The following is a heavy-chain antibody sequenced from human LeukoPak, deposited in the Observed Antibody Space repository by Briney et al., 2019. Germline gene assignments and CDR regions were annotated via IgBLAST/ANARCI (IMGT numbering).Heavy chain of an antibody. Sequence: PSETLSLTCAVYGGSFSGYYWGWIRQPPGKGLEWIGEINHSGSTNYNPSLKSRVTISVDTSKNQFSLKLSSVTAADTAVYYCARGQGYDSSGYYYGLLRNLYYFDYWGQGTLVTVSS. CDR3: ARGQGYDSSGYYYGLLRNLYYFDY. V-gene: IGHV4-34*01. CDR2: INHSGST. CDR1: GGSFSGYY. D-gene: IGHD3-22*01. J-gene: IGHJ4*02.